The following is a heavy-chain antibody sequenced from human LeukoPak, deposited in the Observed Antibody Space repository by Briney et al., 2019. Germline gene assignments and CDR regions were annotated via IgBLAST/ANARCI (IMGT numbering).Heavy chain of an antibody. Sequence: PGGSLRLSCAASGFIFDDYGMSWVRQAPGEGLEWVSAISGSGGSTSSADSVKGRFTISRDNSKNTLYLQMNSLRAEDTAVYYCAKRDSSGSLPRLFDYWGQGTLVTVSS. V-gene: IGHV3-23*01. CDR3: AKRDSSGSLPRLFDY. CDR1: GFIFDDYG. J-gene: IGHJ4*02. CDR2: ISGSGGST. D-gene: IGHD6-19*01.